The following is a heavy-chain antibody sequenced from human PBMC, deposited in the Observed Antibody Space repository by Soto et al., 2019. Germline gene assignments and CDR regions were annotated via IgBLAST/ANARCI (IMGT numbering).Heavy chain of an antibody. CDR1: GGSVSSGSYY. D-gene: IGHD3-3*01. J-gene: IGHJ4*02. CDR2: IYYSGST. CDR3: ARGATYYDFWSGYYFDY. Sequence: SETLSLTCTVSGGSVSSGSYYWSWIRQPPGKGLEWIGYIYYSGSTNYNPSLKSRVTISVDTSKNQFSLKLSSVTAADTAVYYCARGATYYDFWSGYYFDYWGQGTLVTVSS. V-gene: IGHV4-61*01.